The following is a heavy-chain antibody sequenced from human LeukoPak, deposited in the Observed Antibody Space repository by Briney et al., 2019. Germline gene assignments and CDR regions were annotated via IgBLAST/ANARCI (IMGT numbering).Heavy chain of an antibody. J-gene: IGHJ5*02. D-gene: IGHD3-22*01. CDR1: GYTFTIYG. CDR2: ISAYNGNT. Sequence: ASVKVSCKASGYTFTIYGISWVRQAPGQGLEWMGWISAYNGNTNYAQKLQGRVTMTTDTSTSTAYMELRSLRSDDTAVYYCARNSDYYDSSGYNWFDPWGQGTLVTVSS. CDR3: ARNSDYYDSSGYNWFDP. V-gene: IGHV1-18*01.